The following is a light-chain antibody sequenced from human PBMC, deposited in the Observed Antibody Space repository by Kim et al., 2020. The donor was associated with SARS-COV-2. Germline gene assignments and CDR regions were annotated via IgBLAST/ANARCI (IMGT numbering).Light chain of an antibody. J-gene: IGKJ1*01. V-gene: IGKV1-5*03. Sequence: SASVGDRVTITCRASQSVGNWLAWYQQKPGKAPRLLIYKTSNLESGVPARFSGSGSGTEFTLTINSLQSDDFATYYCLQHDNYSWTFGQGTKVEI. CDR1: QSVGNW. CDR3: LQHDNYSWT. CDR2: KTS.